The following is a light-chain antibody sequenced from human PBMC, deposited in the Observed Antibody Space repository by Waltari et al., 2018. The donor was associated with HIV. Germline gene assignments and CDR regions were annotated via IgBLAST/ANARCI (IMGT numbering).Light chain of an antibody. CDR3: TSYISSAITV. CDR1: HTSPSY. J-gene: IGLJ2*01. CDR2: ELV. V-gene: IGLV2-14*01. Sequence: SALTPPASVSGSPGQSITLSCTGTHTSPSYVSWYQHRPGEAPKVIIFELVNRTSGVSNRFSGSRSGNTASLTISGLLAEDEADYFCTSYISSAITVFGGGTKVTVL.